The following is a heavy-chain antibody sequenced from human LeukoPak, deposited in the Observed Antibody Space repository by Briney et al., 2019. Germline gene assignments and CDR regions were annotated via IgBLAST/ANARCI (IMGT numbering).Heavy chain of an antibody. V-gene: IGHV3-21*01. CDR3: ARVGPWVNPDYYYYYMDV. CDR2: ISSRGSYI. D-gene: IGHD1-14*01. CDR1: AFTFSSYS. Sequence: GGSLRLSCAASAFTFSSYSMNWVRQAPAKGLEWVSSISSRGSYIYYADSVKGRFTISRDNAKNSLYLQMNSLRAEDTAVYYCARVGPWVNPDYYYYYMDVWGKGTTVTVSS. J-gene: IGHJ6*03.